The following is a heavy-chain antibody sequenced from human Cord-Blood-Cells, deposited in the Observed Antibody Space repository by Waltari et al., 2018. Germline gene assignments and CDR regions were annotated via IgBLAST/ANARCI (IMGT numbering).Heavy chain of an antibody. CDR3: ARTGRDYAFDI. Sequence: QVQLVQSGAEVKKPGASVKVSCKASGYTFTGYYMHWVRQAPGQGLECMGWINPNSGDTSISTAYMELSRLRSDDTAVYYCARTGRDYAFDIWGQGTMVTVSS. D-gene: IGHD3-10*01. J-gene: IGHJ3*02. V-gene: IGHV1-2*02. CDR1: GYTFTGYY. CDR2: INPNSG.